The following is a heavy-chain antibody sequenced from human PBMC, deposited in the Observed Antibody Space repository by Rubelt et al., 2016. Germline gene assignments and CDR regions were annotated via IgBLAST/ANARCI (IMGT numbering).Heavy chain of an antibody. D-gene: IGHD6-13*01. CDR2: IKSKTDGGTT. V-gene: IGHV3-15*07. J-gene: IGHJ4*02. CDR3: TTPILCSSWSCGGN. Sequence: VRQAPGKGLEWVGRIKSKTDGGTTDYAAPVKGRFTISRDDSKNTLYLQMNSLKTEDTAVYYCTTPILCSSWSCGGNWGQGTLVTVSS.